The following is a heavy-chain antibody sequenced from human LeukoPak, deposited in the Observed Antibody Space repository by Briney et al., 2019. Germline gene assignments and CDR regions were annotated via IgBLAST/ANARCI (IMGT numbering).Heavy chain of an antibody. D-gene: IGHD6-13*01. CDR3: ATIAATGLRGAFDI. J-gene: IGHJ3*02. CDR2: ISSTSRFM. CDR1: GFTFSDYN. Sequence: PGGSLRLSCAASGFTFSDYNMIWARQAPGKALEWVSSISSTSRFMFYPDSLRGRFTIFRDNAQNSLYLQMNSLRVEDTATYYCATIAATGLRGAFDIWGQGTMVTVSS. V-gene: IGHV3-21*01.